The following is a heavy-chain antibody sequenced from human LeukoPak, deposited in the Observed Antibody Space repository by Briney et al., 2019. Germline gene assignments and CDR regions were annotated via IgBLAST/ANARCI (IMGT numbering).Heavy chain of an antibody. CDR2: ISGSGGST. J-gene: IGHJ4*02. CDR3: AKDGVPRELLLRPLRTYFDY. D-gene: IGHD1-26*01. CDR1: GFTFSSYA. Sequence: GGSLRLSCAPSGFTFSSYAMSWVRQAPGKGLEWVSAISGSGGSTYYADSVKGRFTISRDNSKNTLYLQMNSLRAEDTAVYYCAKDGVPRELLLRPLRTYFDYWGQGTLVTVSS. V-gene: IGHV3-23*01.